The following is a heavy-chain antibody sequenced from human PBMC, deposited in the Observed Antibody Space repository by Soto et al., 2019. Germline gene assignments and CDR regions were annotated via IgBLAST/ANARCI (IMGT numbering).Heavy chain of an antibody. CDR1: GFTFSSYW. CDR2: INSDGSST. Sequence: EVQLVESGGGLVQPGGSLRLSCAASGFTFSSYWMHWVRQAPGKGLVWVSRINSDGSSTSYADSVKGRFTISRDNAKNTLYLEMNRLRAEYTAVYYCERREARGVIITSGSFHSPEYYMGGWDKGSTVTVSS. J-gene: IGHJ6*03. CDR3: ERREARGVIITSGSFHSPEYYMGG. V-gene: IGHV3-74*01. D-gene: IGHD3-10*01.